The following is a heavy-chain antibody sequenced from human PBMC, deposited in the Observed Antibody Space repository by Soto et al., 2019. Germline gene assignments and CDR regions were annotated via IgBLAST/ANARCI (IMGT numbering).Heavy chain of an antibody. D-gene: IGHD3-9*01. Sequence: ASVKVSCKAPGYTFTSYDINWVRQATGQGLEWMGWMNPNSGNTGYAQKFQGRVTMTRNTSISTAYMELSSLRSEDTAVYYCARGPRRSILRYFDWNRAPYYFDYWGQGTLVTVSS. CDR3: ARGPRRSILRYFDWNRAPYYFDY. CDR2: MNPNSGNT. CDR1: GYTFTSYD. J-gene: IGHJ4*02. V-gene: IGHV1-8*01.